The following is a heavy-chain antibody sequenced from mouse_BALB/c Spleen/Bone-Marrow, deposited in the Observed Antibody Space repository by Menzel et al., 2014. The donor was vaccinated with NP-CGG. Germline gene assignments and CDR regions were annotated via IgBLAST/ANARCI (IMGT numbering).Heavy chain of an antibody. CDR2: IWAGGST. D-gene: IGHD1-1*01. CDR1: GFSLTSYG. J-gene: IGHJ3*01. CDR3: ARDRGYYGSSPSWFAY. V-gene: IGHV2-9*02. Sequence: QVQLQQSGPGLVAPSQSLSITCTVSGFSLTSYGIHWVRQPPGKGLEWLGVIWAGGSTNYNSALMSRLNINKYSSKGQVFLKMDSLQSDDTAMYYCARDRGYYGSSPSWFAYWGQGTLVTVSA.